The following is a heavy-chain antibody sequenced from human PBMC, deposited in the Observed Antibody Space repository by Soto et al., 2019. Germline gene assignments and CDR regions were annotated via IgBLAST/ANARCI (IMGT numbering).Heavy chain of an antibody. CDR1: GYTFTGYY. CDR3: ARAGTQGYQLLLYDYSNYGMVYGMDV. D-gene: IGHD4-4*01. J-gene: IGHJ6*02. Sequence: ASVKVSCKASGYTFTGYYMHWVRQAPGQGLEWMGWINPNSGGTNYAQKFQGWVTMTRDTSISTAYMELSRLRSDDTAVYYCARAGTQGYQLLLYDYSNYGMVYGMDVWGQGTTVTVSS. CDR2: INPNSGGT. V-gene: IGHV1-2*04.